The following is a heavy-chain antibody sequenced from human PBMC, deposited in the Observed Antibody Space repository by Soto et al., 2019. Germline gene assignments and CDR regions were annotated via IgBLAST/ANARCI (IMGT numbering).Heavy chain of an antibody. CDR1: GGSISSYY. Sequence: SETLPLTCTVSGGSISSYYWSWIRQPPGKGLEWIGYIYYSGSTNYNPSLKSRVTISVDTSKNQFSLKLSSVTAADTAVYYCARVNRYSGYEDFDYWGQGTLVTVSS. CDR3: ARVNRYSGYEDFDY. J-gene: IGHJ4*02. V-gene: IGHV4-59*01. CDR2: IYYSGST. D-gene: IGHD5-12*01.